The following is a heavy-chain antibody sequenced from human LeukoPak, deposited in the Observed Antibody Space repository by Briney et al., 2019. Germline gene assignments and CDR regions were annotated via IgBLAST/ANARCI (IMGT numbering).Heavy chain of an antibody. CDR2: IKTDGTTT. CDR1: GFTFSSYW. J-gene: IGHJ4*02. V-gene: IGHV3-74*01. CDR3: VRDRTTVTLFDY. D-gene: IGHD4-17*01. Sequence: PGGSLRLSCAASGFTFSSYWMHWVRQAPGKGLVWISRIKTDGTTTGYADSVKGRFTISRDNAKNMLYLQMNSLRADEDTAVYYCVRDRTTVTLFDYWGQGARVTVSS.